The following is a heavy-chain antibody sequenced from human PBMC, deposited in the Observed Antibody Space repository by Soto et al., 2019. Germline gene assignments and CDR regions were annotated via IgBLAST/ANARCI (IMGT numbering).Heavy chain of an antibody. CDR2: IRQDGTEI. J-gene: IGHJ5*02. V-gene: IGHV3-7*01. CDR1: GSTLESHW. Sequence: EVQLVESGGGLVQPGGSLRLVCVDSGSTLESHWMAWVRQAPGKGLEWVANIRQDGTEIHYVEAVRGRFIISRDNAKQSVYLQMNSLRVEDSARYYCATEGDFWGGFYGWFGAWGQGTLVPVSS. D-gene: IGHD3-3*01. CDR3: ATEGDFWGGFYGWFGA.